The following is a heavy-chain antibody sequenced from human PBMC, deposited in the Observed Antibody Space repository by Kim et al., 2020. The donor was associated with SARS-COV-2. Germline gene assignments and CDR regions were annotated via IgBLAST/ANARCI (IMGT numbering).Heavy chain of an antibody. V-gene: IGHV3-53*01. CDR1: GFTVSSNY. D-gene: IGHD1-26*01. J-gene: IGHJ3*02. CDR3: ARDRWELHHDAFDI. Sequence: GGSLRLSCAASGFTVSSNYMSWVRQAPGKGLEWVSVIYSGGSTYYADSVKGRFTISRDNSKNTLYLQMNSLRAEDTAVYYCARDRWELHHDAFDIWGQGTMVTVSS. CDR2: IYSGGST.